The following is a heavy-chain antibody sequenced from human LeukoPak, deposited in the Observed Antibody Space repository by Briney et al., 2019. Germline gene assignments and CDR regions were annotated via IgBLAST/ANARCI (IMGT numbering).Heavy chain of an antibody. D-gene: IGHD3-9*01. V-gene: IGHV1-18*01. CDR1: GYRFTDYD. J-gene: IGHJ4*02. Sequence: ASVKVSCRASGYRFTDYDFSWARQAPGQGLEWLGWVSIYSDNTNYAREFEDRIAMTTDISTSTAYMELKSLTSDDTAVYFCARTGHYQFDSWGQGTLVTVSS. CDR2: VSIYSDNT. CDR3: ARTGHYQFDS.